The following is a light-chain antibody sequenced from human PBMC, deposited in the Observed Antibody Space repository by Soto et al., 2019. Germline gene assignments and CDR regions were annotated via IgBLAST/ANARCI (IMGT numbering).Light chain of an antibody. Sequence: DIQMTQSPSSVSASVGDRVTITCRASQAIDSWLAWYQQKPGEAPKLLIFTGSLLHSGVPPRFSGGGSGTDSTLTISSLQPEDFATYYCQKTLSFPPTFGQGTKV. CDR3: QKTLSFPPT. J-gene: IGKJ1*01. V-gene: IGKV1-12*01. CDR1: QAIDSW. CDR2: TGS.